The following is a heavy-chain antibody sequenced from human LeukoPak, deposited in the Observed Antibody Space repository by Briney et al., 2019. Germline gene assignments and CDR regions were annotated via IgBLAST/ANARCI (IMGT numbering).Heavy chain of an antibody. CDR2: INSDGSST. D-gene: IGHD3-10*01. Sequence: GGSLRLSCAASGFTFSSYWMHWVRQVPGKGLVWVSRINSDGSSTSYADSVKGRFTISRDNAKNTLYVQMNRLRAEDAAVYYCSTGSGHAFDIWGRGTMVTVSS. J-gene: IGHJ3*02. CDR1: GFTFSSYW. V-gene: IGHV3-74*01. CDR3: STGSGHAFDI.